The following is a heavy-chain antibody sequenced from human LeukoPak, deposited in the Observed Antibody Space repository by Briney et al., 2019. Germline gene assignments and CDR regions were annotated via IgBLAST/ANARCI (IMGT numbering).Heavy chain of an antibody. CDR2: INSDGSIT. J-gene: IGHJ4*02. V-gene: IGHV3-74*01. D-gene: IGHD2-2*01. CDR1: GFTFSSYW. CDR3: ASSTQISKYADY. Sequence: GGSLRLSCAASGFTFSSYWMHWVRQAPGKGLVWVSRINSDGSITAYADSVRGRFTISRDNAKSTLYLQMNSLRAEDTAVYYCASSTQISKYADYWGQGALVTVSS.